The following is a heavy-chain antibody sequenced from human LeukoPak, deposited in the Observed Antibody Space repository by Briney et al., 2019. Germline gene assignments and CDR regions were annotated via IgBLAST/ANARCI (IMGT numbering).Heavy chain of an antibody. Sequence: GRSLRLSCAASGFTFSSYAMHWVRQAPGKGLEWVAVISYDGSNKYYADSVKGRFTISRDNSKNTLYLQMNSLRPEDTAVYYCARDPGYSYGYDYWGQGTLVTVSS. V-gene: IGHV3-30*14. CDR1: GFTFSSYA. J-gene: IGHJ4*02. D-gene: IGHD5-18*01. CDR2: ISYDGSNK. CDR3: ARDPGYSYGYDY.